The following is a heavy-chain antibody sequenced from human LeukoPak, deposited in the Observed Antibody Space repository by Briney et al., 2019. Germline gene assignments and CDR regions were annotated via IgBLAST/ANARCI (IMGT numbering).Heavy chain of an antibody. V-gene: IGHV4-59*01. D-gene: IGHD3-22*01. CDR2: IYYSGST. J-gene: IGHJ4*02. CDR3: ARSDWYSGYYSN. Sequence: PSETLSLTCSVSGGSISNYYWSWIRQPPGKGLEWIGYIYYSGSTNYNPSLKSRVTISVDTSKNQFSLKLSSVTAADTAVYYCARSDWYSGYYSNWGQGTLVTVSS. CDR1: GGSISNYY.